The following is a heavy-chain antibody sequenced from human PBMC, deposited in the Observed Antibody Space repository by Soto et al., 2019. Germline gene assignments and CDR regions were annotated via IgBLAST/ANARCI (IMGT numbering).Heavy chain of an antibody. J-gene: IGHJ6*02. CDR2: ISYDGSNK. CDR1: GFTFISYA. D-gene: IGHD2-15*01. CDR3: ARDAGYCSGGSCYSDVYYYYGMDV. Sequence: GGFLRLSCAASGFTFISYAMHWVRQAPGKGLEWVAVISYDGSNKYYADSVKGRFTISRDNSKNTLYLQMNSLRAEDTAVYYCARDAGYCSGGSCYSDVYYYYGMDVWGQGTTVTV. V-gene: IGHV3-30-3*01.